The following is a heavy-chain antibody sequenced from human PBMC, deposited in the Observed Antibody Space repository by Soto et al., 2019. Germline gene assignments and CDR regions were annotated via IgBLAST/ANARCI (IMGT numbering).Heavy chain of an antibody. D-gene: IGHD5-12*01. CDR3: AREGVAPYYYYGMDV. Sequence: ASVKVSCKASGYTFTRSGISWVRQAPGQGLEWMGWISTYNGDTNYAQTFQGRVTMTTDTSTSTVHMEGRSLRSDDTAVYYCAREGVAPYYYYGMDVWGQGTPVTVS. CDR2: ISTYNGDT. CDR1: GYTFTRSG. J-gene: IGHJ6*02. V-gene: IGHV1-18*01.